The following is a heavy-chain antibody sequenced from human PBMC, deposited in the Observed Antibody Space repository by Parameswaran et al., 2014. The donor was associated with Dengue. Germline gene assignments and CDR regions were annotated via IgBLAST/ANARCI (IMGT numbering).Heavy chain of an antibody. CDR2: ISAYNGNT. CDR3: ARDNPILRYFDWPASYFDY. D-gene: IGHD3-9*01. J-gene: IGHJ4*02. V-gene: IGHV1-18*01. Sequence: WVRQAPGQGLEWMGWISAYNGNTNYAQKLQGRVTMTTDTSTSTAYMELRSLRSDDTAVYYCARDNPILRYFDWPASYFDYWGQGTLVTVSS.